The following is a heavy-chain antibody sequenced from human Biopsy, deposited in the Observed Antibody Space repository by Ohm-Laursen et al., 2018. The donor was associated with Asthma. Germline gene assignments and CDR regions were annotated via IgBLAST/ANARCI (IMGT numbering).Heavy chain of an antibody. CDR2: INAGDGNT. J-gene: IGHJ3*01. Sequence: ASVKVSCKASGYTFIHFAIHWVRQAPGQRLEWMGWINAGDGNTKYSQKFQGRVTITGDTSASTAYMDLRSLRSEDTAMYYCARTYYDFLTGQVNDAFALWGQGTMVTDSS. CDR3: ARTYYDFLTGQVNDAFAL. V-gene: IGHV1-3*01. D-gene: IGHD3-9*01. CDR1: GYTFIHFA.